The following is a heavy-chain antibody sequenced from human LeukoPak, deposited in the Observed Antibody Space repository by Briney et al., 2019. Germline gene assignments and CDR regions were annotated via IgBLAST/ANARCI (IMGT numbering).Heavy chain of an antibody. CDR2: IYSSGYT. Sequence: SETLSLTCTVSGGAIRSHYWNWIRQPAGKGLEWIGRIYSSGYTNDNPFLKSRITMSVDMSKNQFSLMLNSVTAADTAVYYCARGEHSVDSWGQGMLVTVSS. CDR3: ARGEHSVDS. J-gene: IGHJ4*02. D-gene: IGHD1/OR15-1a*01. V-gene: IGHV4-4*07. CDR1: GGAIRSHY.